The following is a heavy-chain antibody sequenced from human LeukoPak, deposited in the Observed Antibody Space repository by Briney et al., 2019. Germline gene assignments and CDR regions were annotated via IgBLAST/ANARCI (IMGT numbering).Heavy chain of an antibody. CDR3: ARLYYYDRNRAFDI. Sequence: SETLSLTCTVSGGSISSYYWSWIRQPPGKGLEWIGYIYYSGSTNYNPSLKSRVTISVDTSKNQFSLKLSSVTAADTAEYYCARLYYYDRNRAFDIWGQGTMVTVSS. CDR2: IYYSGST. J-gene: IGHJ3*02. V-gene: IGHV4-59*08. CDR1: GGSISSYY. D-gene: IGHD3-22*01.